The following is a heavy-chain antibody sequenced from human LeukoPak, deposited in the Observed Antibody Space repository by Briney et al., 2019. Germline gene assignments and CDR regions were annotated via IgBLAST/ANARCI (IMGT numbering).Heavy chain of an antibody. CDR2: FDPEDGET. J-gene: IGHJ3*02. Sequence: ASVKVSCKVSGYTLTELSMHWVRQAPGKGLEWMGGFDPEDGETIYAQKFQGRVTMTEDTSTNTAYMELRSLKSDDTAVYYCARDLRLRFSGTYLPAHDAFHTWGQGTMATVSS. D-gene: IGHD1-26*01. V-gene: IGHV1-24*01. CDR3: ARDLRLRFSGTYLPAHDAFHT. CDR1: GYTLTELS.